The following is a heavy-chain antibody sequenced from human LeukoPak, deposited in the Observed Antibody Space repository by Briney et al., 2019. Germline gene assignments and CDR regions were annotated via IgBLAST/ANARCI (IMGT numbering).Heavy chain of an antibody. CDR2: IYPGDSDT. Sequence: GEYLKLSCKGSGYSFHTYWIGWVRQMPGKGLEWMGIIYPGDSDTRYSPSFQGQVTISADKSLSTAYLQWGSLKASDTAMYYCAREGRSSSPMDYWGQGTLVTVSS. D-gene: IGHD6-6*01. V-gene: IGHV5-51*01. CDR1: GYSFHTYW. CDR3: AREGRSSSPMDY. J-gene: IGHJ4*02.